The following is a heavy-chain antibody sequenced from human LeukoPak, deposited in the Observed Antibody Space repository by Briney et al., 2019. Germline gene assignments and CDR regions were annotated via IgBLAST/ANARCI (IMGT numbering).Heavy chain of an antibody. CDR3: ARDPSAVRANTYA. Sequence: GGSLRLSCAASGFTVSNNWMNWVRQAPGKGLEWVSLIYSDGSTYYADSVKGRFTISRDHSKNTLYLQMNSLRAEDTAVYHCARDPSAVRANTYAWGQGTLVTVSS. CDR1: GFTVSNNW. D-gene: IGHD2-2*01. V-gene: IGHV3-66*01. CDR2: IYSDGST. J-gene: IGHJ5*02.